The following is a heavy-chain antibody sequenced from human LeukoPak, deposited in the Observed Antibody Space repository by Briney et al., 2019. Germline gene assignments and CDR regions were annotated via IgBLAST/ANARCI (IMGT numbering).Heavy chain of an antibody. CDR1: GYTFTGYY. CDR3: ARDMRYCSGGSCYSAHYYYGMDV. Sequence: ASVTVSCKASGYTFTGYYMHWVRQAPGQGLEWMGWINPNSGGTNYAQKFQGWVTMTRDTSISTAYMELSRLRSDDTAVYYCARDMRYCSGGSCYSAHYYYGMDVWGKGTTVTVSS. V-gene: IGHV1-2*04. J-gene: IGHJ6*04. D-gene: IGHD2-15*01. CDR2: INPNSGGT.